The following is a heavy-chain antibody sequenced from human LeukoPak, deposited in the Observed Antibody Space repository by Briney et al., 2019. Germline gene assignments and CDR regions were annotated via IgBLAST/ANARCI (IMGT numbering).Heavy chain of an antibody. CDR3: ARVTSSNSYYRSLDY. V-gene: IGHV1-18*01. CDR2: ISAYNGNT. D-gene: IGHD3-22*01. J-gene: IGHJ4*02. Sequence: ASVKVSCKASGYTFTSYGISWVRQAPGQGLEWMGWISAYNGNTNYAQRLQGRVTMTTDTSTSTAYMELRSLRSDDTAVYYCARVTSSNSYYRSLDYWGQGTLVTVSP. CDR1: GYTFTSYG.